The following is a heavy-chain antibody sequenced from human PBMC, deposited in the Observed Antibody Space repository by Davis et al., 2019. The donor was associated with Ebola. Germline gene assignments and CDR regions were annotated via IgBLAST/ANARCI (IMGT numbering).Heavy chain of an antibody. D-gene: IGHD6-19*01. CDR2: ISYDGSNK. V-gene: IGHV3-30-3*01. CDR1: GFTFRSYA. Sequence: PGGSLRLSCAASGFTFRSYAMHWVRQAPGKGLEWVAVISYDGSNKYYADSVKGRFTISRDNSKNTLDLQMNSLRAEDTAVYYCARSRGGNSSGWYVQYYYYGMDVWGQGTTVTVSS. J-gene: IGHJ6*02. CDR3: ARSRGGNSSGWYVQYYYYGMDV.